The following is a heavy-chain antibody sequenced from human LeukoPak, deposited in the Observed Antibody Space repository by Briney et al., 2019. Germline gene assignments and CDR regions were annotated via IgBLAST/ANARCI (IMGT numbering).Heavy chain of an antibody. CDR3: ARYDFWSGLIDY. V-gene: IGHV4-4*02. Sequence: SETLSLTCAVSGDSISSSNWWSWVRLPPGKGLEWIGEVYHSGSTNYNPSLKSRVTMSVDKSKNQFSLKLNSVTAADTAVYYCARYDFWSGLIDYWGQGTLVTVSS. D-gene: IGHD3-3*01. CDR2: VYHSGST. J-gene: IGHJ4*02. CDR1: GDSISSSNW.